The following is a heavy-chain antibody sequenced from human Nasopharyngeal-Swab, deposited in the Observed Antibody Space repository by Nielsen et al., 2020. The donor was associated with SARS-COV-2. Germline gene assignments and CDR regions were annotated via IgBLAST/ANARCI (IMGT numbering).Heavy chain of an antibody. Sequence: GGSLRLSCAASGFTFNHYNFNWVRQAPGKGLEWVSSISSSSSYIYYADSVKGRFTISRDNAKNSLYLQMNSLRAEDTAMYYCARDGLDYDFWSAYFMDVWGQGTTVTVSS. CDR1: GFTFNHYN. CDR3: ARDGLDYDFWSAYFMDV. V-gene: IGHV3-21*01. D-gene: IGHD3-3*01. J-gene: IGHJ6*02. CDR2: ISSSSSYI.